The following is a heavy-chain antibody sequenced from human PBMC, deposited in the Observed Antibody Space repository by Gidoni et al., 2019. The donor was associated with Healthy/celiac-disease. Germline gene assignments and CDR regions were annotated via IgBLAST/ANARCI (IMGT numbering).Heavy chain of an antibody. D-gene: IGHD3-3*01. J-gene: IGHJ4*02. CDR3: ARAGRVYYFDD. CDR2: IYYSGST. V-gene: IGHV4-31*03. Sequence: QVQLQESGPGLVEPSQTLSLTCTFSGGSIRRGGYYWSWICPHPGKGLEWIGYIYYSGSTHYNPSLKSRVTISVDTYKNQFSLKLSSVTAADTAVYDCARAGRVYYFDDWGQGTLVTVSS. CDR1: GGSIRRGGYY.